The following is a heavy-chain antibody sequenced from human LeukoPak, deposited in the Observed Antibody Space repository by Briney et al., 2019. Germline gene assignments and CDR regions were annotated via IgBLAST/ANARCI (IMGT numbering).Heavy chain of an antibody. Sequence: SETPSLACAVCGGSFSGYYWSWIRQPPGKGLEWIGEINHSGSTNYNPSLKSRVTISVDTSKNQFSLKLSSVTAADTAVYYCAELELGYWGQGTLVTVSS. D-gene: IGHD1-7*01. CDR2: INHSGST. V-gene: IGHV4-34*01. J-gene: IGHJ4*02. CDR3: AELELGY. CDR1: GGSFSGYY.